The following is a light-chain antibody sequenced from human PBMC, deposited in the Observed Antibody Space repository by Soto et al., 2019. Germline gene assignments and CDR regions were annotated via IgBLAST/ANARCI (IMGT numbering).Light chain of an antibody. CDR3: QQRHMWTIT. V-gene: IGKV3D-20*02. CDR2: GAS. Sequence: EIVLTQSPGTLSLSPGERATLSCRASQSVSSSYLAWYQQKHGQAPRLLIYGASTRETGIPPRFSGSGAGTECTRTISSLEPEDAAVYYCQQRHMWTITFGQGTRLEIK. CDR1: QSVSSSY. J-gene: IGKJ5*01.